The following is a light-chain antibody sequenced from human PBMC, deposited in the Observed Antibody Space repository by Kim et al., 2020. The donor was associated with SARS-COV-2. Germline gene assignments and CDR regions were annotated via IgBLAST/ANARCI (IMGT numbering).Light chain of an antibody. V-gene: IGLV2-8*01. CDR2: EVN. CDR1: SSDIGGYNF. CDR3: SSYAGRQNFV. Sequence: GQSVTISCTGTSSDIGGYNFVAWYQQHPGKAPKVMIYEVNKRPSGVPDRFSGSKSGNTASLTVSGLQAEDEADYYCSSYAGRQNFVFGGGTQLTVL. J-gene: IGLJ2*01.